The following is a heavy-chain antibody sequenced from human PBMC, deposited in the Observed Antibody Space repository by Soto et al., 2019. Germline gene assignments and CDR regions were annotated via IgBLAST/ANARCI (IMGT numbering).Heavy chain of an antibody. D-gene: IGHD1-26*01. V-gene: IGHV4-39*01. CDR1: GGSISSSSYY. J-gene: IGHJ4*02. CDR3: ARLGIVGALDY. CDR2: IYYSGST. Sequence: LSLTCTVSGGSISSSSYYWGWIRQPPGKGLEWIGSIYYSGSTYYNPSLKSRVTISVDTSKNQFSLKLSSVTAADTDVYYCARLGIVGALDYWGQGTLVTV.